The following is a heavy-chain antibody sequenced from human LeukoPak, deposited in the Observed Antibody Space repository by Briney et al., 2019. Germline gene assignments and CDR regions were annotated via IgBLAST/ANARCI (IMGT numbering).Heavy chain of an antibody. J-gene: IGHJ6*02. Sequence: GESLKISCKGSGYSFTSYWISWVRQMPGKGLEWMGIIYAGDSDTRYSPSFQGQVTISAYKSIRTAYLRWSSLKAPGTAMYYCARQDMASSGWFYGMDVWGQGTTVTVSS. CDR3: ARQDMASSGWFYGMDV. V-gene: IGHV5-51*01. CDR2: IYAGDSDT. CDR1: GYSFTSYW. D-gene: IGHD6-19*01.